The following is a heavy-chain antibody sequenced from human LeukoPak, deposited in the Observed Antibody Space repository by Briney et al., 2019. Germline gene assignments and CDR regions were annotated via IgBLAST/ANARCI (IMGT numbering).Heavy chain of an antibody. CDR1: GGSFSGYY. CDR3: ARDPSYFSGWFDP. D-gene: IGHD2/OR15-2a*01. CDR2: IYYSGST. V-gene: IGHV4-59*01. Sequence: SETLSLTCAVYGGSFSGYYWSWIRQPPGKGLEWIGYIYYSGSTNYNPSLKSRVTISVDTSKNQVSLKLNSVTAADTALYYCARDPSYFSGWFDPWGQGILVTVSA. J-gene: IGHJ5*02.